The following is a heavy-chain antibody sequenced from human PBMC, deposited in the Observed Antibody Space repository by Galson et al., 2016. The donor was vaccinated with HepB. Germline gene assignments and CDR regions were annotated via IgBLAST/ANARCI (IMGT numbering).Heavy chain of an antibody. J-gene: IGHJ3*01. CDR2: INHRGST. Sequence: ETLSLTCDISGGSLSDNYWSWIRQPPGKGLEWIAEINHRGSTNYNPSLRSRVTISVDTSKNQVSLNLTSATAADTAVYYWARELVWSAFDLWGQGTMVTVSS. D-gene: IGHD6-6*01. CDR3: ARELVWSAFDL. CDR1: GGSLSDNY. V-gene: IGHV4-34*01.